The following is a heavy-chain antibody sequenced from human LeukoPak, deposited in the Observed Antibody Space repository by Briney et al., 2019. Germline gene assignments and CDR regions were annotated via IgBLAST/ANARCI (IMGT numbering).Heavy chain of an antibody. CDR2: INPNSGGT. Sequence: GASVKVSCKASGYTFTDYYMHWVRQAAGQGLEWMGWINPNSGGTNYAQTFQGRVTMTRDTSINTAYMELRRLRPDDTAVYYCAKDLRYSSSWTSGWFDPWGQGTLVTVSA. V-gene: IGHV1-2*02. CDR3: AKDLRYSSSWTSGWFDP. D-gene: IGHD6-13*01. CDR1: GYTFTDYY. J-gene: IGHJ5*02.